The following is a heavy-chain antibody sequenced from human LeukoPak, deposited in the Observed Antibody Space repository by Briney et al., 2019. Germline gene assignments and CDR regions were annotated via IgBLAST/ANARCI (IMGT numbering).Heavy chain of an antibody. CDR2: ISWNSGSV. V-gene: IGHV3-9*01. D-gene: IGHD3-9*01. Sequence: QPGRSLRLSCAASGFTFDDYAMHWVRKAPGKGLEWVSGISWNSGSVGYADSVKGRFTISRDNAKNSLYLQMNSLRAEDTALYYCAKDIGGHYDILTGFDYWGQGTLVTVSS. CDR1: GFTFDDYA. J-gene: IGHJ4*02. CDR3: AKDIGGHYDILTGFDY.